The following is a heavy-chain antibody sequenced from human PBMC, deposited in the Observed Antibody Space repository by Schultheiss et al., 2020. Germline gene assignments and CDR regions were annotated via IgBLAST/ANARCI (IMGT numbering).Heavy chain of an antibody. J-gene: IGHJ4*02. CDR2: ISSNGGST. CDR1: GFTFSSYA. D-gene: IGHD2-15*01. CDR3: AGAWGYCRGGTCSFDY. V-gene: IGHV3-64*01. Sequence: GGSLRLSCAASGFTFSSYAMHWVRQAPGKGLEYVSAISSNGGSTYYANSVKGRFTISRDNSKNTLNLQMNSLKADDTAIYYCAGAWGYCRGGTCSFDYWGQGTLVTVSS.